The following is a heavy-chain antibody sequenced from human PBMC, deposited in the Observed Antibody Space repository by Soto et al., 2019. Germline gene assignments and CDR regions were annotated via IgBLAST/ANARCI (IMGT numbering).Heavy chain of an antibody. Sequence: GGSLRLSCAASGFSFSNYGIQWVRQGPGKGLEWVAVIPYLGSNKYYADSVKGRFTISRDNSKNTVYLQMNSLRPEDTAVYFCAKDGDIKYCSGGTCYSDEGSYFDSWGQGTQVTVSS. J-gene: IGHJ4*02. D-gene: IGHD2-15*01. V-gene: IGHV3-30*18. CDR3: AKDGDIKYCSGGTCYSDEGSYFDS. CDR1: GFSFSNYG. CDR2: IPYLGSNK.